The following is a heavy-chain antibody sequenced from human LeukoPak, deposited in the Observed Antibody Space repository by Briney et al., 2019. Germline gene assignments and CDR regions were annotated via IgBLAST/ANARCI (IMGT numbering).Heavy chain of an antibody. V-gene: IGHV1-8*01. CDR1: GYTFPSYD. CDR3: ARDQGYSYGYTWFDP. CDR2: MNPNSGNT. J-gene: IGHJ5*02. Sequence: ASVKFSCKACGYTFPSYDINWVRQGTGQGLEWMGWMNPNSGNTGYAQKFQGRVTMTRNTSISTAYMELSSLRSEDTAVYYCARDQGYSYGYTWFDPWAREPWSPSPQ. D-gene: IGHD5-18*01.